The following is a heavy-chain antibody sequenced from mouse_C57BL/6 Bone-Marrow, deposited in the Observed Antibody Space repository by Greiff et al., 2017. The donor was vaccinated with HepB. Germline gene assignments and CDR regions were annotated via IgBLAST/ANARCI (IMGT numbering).Heavy chain of an antibody. V-gene: IGHV5-4*01. J-gene: IGHJ2*01. D-gene: IGHD1-1*01. CDR1: GFTFSSYA. Sequence: EVKVVESGGGLVKPGGSLKLSCAASGFTFSSYAMSWVRQTPEKRLEWVATISDGGSYTYYPDNVKGRFTISRDNAKNNLYLQMSHLKSEDTAMYYCARDLRTTVVEDYFDYWGQGTTLTVSS. CDR3: ARDLRTTVVEDYFDY. CDR2: ISDGGSYT.